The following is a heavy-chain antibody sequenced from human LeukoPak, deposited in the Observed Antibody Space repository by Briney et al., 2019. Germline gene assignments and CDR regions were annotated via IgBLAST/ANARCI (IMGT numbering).Heavy chain of an antibody. CDR3: ARIVATIEWDDY. J-gene: IGHJ4*02. CDR1: GYTFTGYY. V-gene: IGHV1-2*02. D-gene: IGHD5-12*01. CDR2: INPNSGGT. Sequence: ASVKVSCKASGYTFTGYYMHWARQAPGQGLEWMGWINPNSGGTNYAQKFQGRVTMTRDTSISTAYMELSRLRSDDTAVYYCARIVATIEWDDYWGQGTLVTVSS.